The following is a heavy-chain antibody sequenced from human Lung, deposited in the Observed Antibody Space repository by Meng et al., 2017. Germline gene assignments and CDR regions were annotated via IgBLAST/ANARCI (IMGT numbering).Heavy chain of an antibody. CDR3: ARASSGYYEYFQH. CDR2: IYSGGST. CDR1: GFTVSSNY. V-gene: IGHV3-66*02. D-gene: IGHD3-22*01. Sequence: GGSLRLSCAASGFTVSSNYMSWVRQAPGKGLEWVSVIYSGGSTYYADSVKGRFTISRDNSKNTLYLQMNSLRAEDTAVYYCARASSGYYEYFQHWGQGTLVTVSS. J-gene: IGHJ1*01.